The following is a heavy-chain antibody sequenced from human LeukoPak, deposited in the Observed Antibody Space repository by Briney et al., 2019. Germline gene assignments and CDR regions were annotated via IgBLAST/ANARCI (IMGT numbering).Heavy chain of an antibody. Sequence: GASVKVSCKASGYTFTSYGISWVRQAPGQGLEWMGWISAYNGNTNYAQKLQGRVTMTTDTSTSTAYMELRSLRSDDTAVYYCARGTDSSGYFQPAYWYFDLWARGTLVTVSS. CDR1: GYTFTSYG. V-gene: IGHV1-18*01. D-gene: IGHD3-22*01. CDR3: ARGTDSSGYFQPAYWYFDL. J-gene: IGHJ2*01. CDR2: ISAYNGNT.